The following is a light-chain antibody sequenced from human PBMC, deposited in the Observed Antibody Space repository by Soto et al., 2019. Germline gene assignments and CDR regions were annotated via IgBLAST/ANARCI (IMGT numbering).Light chain of an antibody. Sequence: QSVLTQPPSVSRTPGQRMTISCSGSNSNVGSNTVNWYQQLPGTAPKLLMYTDNQRPSRVPDRFSGSKPSTAASLAISGVLSEDEAEYYCAAWDDGLRAVVFGGGTKVTVL. CDR3: AAWDDGLRAVV. CDR2: TDN. CDR1: NSNVGSNT. J-gene: IGLJ2*01. V-gene: IGLV1-44*01.